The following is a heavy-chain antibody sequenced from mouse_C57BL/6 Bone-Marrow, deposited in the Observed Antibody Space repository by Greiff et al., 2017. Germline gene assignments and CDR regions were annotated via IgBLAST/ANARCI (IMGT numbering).Heavy chain of an antibody. Sequence: QVQLQQPGAELVKPGASVKMSCKASGYTFTSYWITWVKQRPGQGLEWIGDIYPGSGSTNYNEKFKSKATLTVDTSSSTAYMQLSSLTSEDSAVYYCARKGGWDPWFAYWGQGTLVTVSA. J-gene: IGHJ3*01. CDR1: GYTFTSYW. CDR2: IYPGSGST. V-gene: IGHV1-55*01. D-gene: IGHD3-3*01. CDR3: ARKGGWDPWFAY.